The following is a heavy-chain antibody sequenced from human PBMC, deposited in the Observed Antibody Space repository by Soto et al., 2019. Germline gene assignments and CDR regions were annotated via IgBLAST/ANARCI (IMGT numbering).Heavy chain of an antibody. V-gene: IGHV4-39*02. CDR1: GGSISSSSYY. CDR3: ARDHIVGATLLDY. D-gene: IGHD1-26*01. Sequence: SETLSLTCTVSGGSISSSSYYWGWIRQPPGKGLEWIGSIYYSGSTYYNPSLKSRVTISVDTSKNQFSLKLSSVTAADTAVYYCARDHIVGATLLDYWGQGTLVTVSS. J-gene: IGHJ4*02. CDR2: IYYSGST.